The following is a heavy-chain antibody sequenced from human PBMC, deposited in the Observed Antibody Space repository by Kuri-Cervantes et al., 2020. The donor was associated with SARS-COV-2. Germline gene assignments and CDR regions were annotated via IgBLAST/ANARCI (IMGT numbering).Heavy chain of an antibody. Sequence: SETLSLTCTVSGGSISSSSYYWGWIRQPPGKGLEWIGEINHSGSTNYNPSLKSRVTISVDTSKNQFSLKLSSVTAADTAVYYCARGLLWFGELFPWFDPWGQGTLVTVSS. CDR3: ARGLLWFGELFPWFDP. CDR2: INHSGST. D-gene: IGHD3-10*01. V-gene: IGHV4-39*07. J-gene: IGHJ5*02. CDR1: GGSISSSSYY.